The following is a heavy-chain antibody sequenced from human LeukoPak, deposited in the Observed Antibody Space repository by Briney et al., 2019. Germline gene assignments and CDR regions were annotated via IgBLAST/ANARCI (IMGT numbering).Heavy chain of an antibody. Sequence: PSETLSLTCAVYGGSFSGYYWSWIRQPPGKGLEWIGEINHSGSTNYNPSLKSRVTISVDTSKNQFSLKLSSVTAADTAVYYCARAAGTAQFYYFDYWGQETLVTVSS. J-gene: IGHJ4*02. CDR1: GGSFSGYY. CDR3: ARAAGTAQFYYFDY. V-gene: IGHV4-34*01. D-gene: IGHD1-14*01. CDR2: INHSGST.